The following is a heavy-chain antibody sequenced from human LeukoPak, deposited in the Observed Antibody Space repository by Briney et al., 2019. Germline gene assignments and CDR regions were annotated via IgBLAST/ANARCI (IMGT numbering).Heavy chain of an antibody. D-gene: IGHD5-24*01. CDR2: IRYDGSNK. Sequence: GGSLRLSCAASGFTFSSYGMHWVRQAPGKGLEWVAFIRYDGSNKYYADSVKGRFTISRDNSKNTLYLQMNSLRAEDTAVYYCARESRDGYNRYYYYYMDVWGKGTTVTISS. CDR1: GFTFSSYG. CDR3: ARESRDGYNRYYYYYMDV. V-gene: IGHV3-30*02. J-gene: IGHJ6*03.